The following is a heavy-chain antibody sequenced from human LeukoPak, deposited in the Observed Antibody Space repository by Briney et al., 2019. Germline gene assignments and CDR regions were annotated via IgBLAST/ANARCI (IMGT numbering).Heavy chain of an antibody. CDR1: GFTFSSYG. CDR2: ISYDGSNK. Sequence: GGSLRLSCAASGFTFSSYGMHWVRQAPGKGLEWVAVISYDGSNKYYADSVKGRFTISRDNSKNTLYLQMNSLRAEDTAVYYCAKAVNSVYDSSGPIWGQGAMVTVSS. D-gene: IGHD3-22*01. J-gene: IGHJ3*02. CDR3: AKAVNSVYDSSGPI. V-gene: IGHV3-30*18.